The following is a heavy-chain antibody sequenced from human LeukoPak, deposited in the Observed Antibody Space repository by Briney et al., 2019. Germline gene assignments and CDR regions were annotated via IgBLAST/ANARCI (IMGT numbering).Heavy chain of an antibody. D-gene: IGHD1-26*01. CDR2: ISSSGSTK. J-gene: IGHJ4*02. V-gene: IGHV3-11*04. CDR3: ARVRGSYAFDY. CDR1: GGSISSYY. Sequence: LSLTCTVSGGSISSYYWSWIRQAPGKGLEWISYISSSGSTKYHADSVKGRFTISRDNAKNSLYLQMNSLRAEDTAVYYCARVRGSYAFDYCGQGTLVTVSS.